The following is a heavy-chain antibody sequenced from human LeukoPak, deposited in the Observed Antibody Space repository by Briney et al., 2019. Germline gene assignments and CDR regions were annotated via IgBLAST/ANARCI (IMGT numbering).Heavy chain of an antibody. V-gene: IGHV1-18*01. CDR1: GYTFTSYG. J-gene: IGHJ4*02. CDR3: ARDPYYYDSSGYKHTPLDY. D-gene: IGHD3-22*01. Sequence: ASVTVSFKASGYTFTSYGISWVRQAPGQGLEWMGWISAYNGNTNYAQKLQGRVTMTTDTSTSTAYMELRSLRSDDTAVYYCARDPYYYDSSGYKHTPLDYWGQGTLVTVSS. CDR2: ISAYNGNT.